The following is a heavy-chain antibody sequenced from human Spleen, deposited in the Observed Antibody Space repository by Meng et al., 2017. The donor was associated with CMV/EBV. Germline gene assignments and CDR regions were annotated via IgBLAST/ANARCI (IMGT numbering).Heavy chain of an antibody. Sequence: KASGYTFSNYYMHWLRQAPGQGPEWMGIINPSGGSTSYAQKFQGRVTMTRDTSTSTVYMEMSSLRSDDSAMYYCARAGAAVTTNFDFWGQGTLVTVSS. V-gene: IGHV1-46*01. J-gene: IGHJ4*02. CDR1: GYTFSNYY. CDR3: ARAGAAVTTNFDF. CDR2: INPSGGST. D-gene: IGHD4-17*01.